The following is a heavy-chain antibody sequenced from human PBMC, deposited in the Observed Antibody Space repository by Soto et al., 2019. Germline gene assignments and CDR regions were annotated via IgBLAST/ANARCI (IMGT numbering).Heavy chain of an antibody. CDR3: ARHSLALRKNNWFDP. CDR1: GDSIISSDFY. J-gene: IGHJ5*02. CDR2: ILYLGSS. Sequence: SETLSLTCTVSGDSIISSDFYWGWVRQPPGKGLEWIGSILYLGSSYYNPSLKSRVTMSVDTSKNQFSLRLRSVTAADTALYFCARHSLALRKNNWFDPWGQGIMVTVSS. D-gene: IGHD3-3*02. V-gene: IGHV4-39*01.